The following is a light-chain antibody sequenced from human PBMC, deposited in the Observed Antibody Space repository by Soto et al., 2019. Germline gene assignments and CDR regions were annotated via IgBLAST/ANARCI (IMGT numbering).Light chain of an antibody. V-gene: IGKV3-11*01. CDR3: QQRSNWPPSIT. CDR1: QSVSSY. Sequence: EMVLTQSPATLSLSPGERATISCRASQSVSSYLGCYQQKPGQATRLLIYDASNRATGIPARFSGSGSGTDFTLTISSLEPEDFAVYYCQQRSNWPPSITFGQWTRLEIK. J-gene: IGKJ5*01. CDR2: DAS.